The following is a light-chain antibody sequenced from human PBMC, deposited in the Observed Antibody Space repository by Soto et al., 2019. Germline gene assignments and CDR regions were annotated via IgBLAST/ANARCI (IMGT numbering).Light chain of an antibody. V-gene: IGKV3-20*01. CDR3: QQYGSSPIT. Sequence: EIVLTQPPGTLSLSPGERATLSASPSQSVSSSYLAWYQQKPGQAPRLLIYGASSRATGIPDRFSGSGSGTDFTLTISRLEPEDFAVYYCQQYGSSPITFGQGTRLEIK. CDR2: GAS. J-gene: IGKJ5*01. CDR1: QSVSSSY.